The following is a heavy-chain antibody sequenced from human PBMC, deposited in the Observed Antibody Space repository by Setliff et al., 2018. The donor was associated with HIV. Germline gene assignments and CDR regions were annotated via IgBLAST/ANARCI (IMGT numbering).Heavy chain of an antibody. CDR2: ISYSGST. Sequence: PSETRSLTCTVSGGSISSSTYYWGWIRQPPGKGLEWIGTISYSGSTYYNPSLKSRVIISVDTSKNQFSLKLSSVTAADTAVYYCASPRGYCSGGTCHFWYFDLWGRGTLVTVSS. CDR1: GGSISSSTYY. D-gene: IGHD2-15*01. J-gene: IGHJ2*01. V-gene: IGHV4-39*01. CDR3: ASPRGYCSGGTCHFWYFDL.